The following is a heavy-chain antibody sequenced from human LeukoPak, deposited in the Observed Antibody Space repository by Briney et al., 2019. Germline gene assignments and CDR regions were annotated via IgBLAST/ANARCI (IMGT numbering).Heavy chain of an antibody. CDR2: IIPILGIA. D-gene: IGHD6-13*01. Sequence: SVKLSCKASGCTFSSYAISWVRQAPGQGLEWMGRIIPILGIANYAQKFQGRVTITADKSTSTAYMELSSLRAEDTAVYYCARTRIAAAGTEIDYWGQGTLVTVSS. CDR3: ARTRIAAAGTEIDY. CDR1: GCTFSSYA. V-gene: IGHV1-69*04. J-gene: IGHJ4*02.